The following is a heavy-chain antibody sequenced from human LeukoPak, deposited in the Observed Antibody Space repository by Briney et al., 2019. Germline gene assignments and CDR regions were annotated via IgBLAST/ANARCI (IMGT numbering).Heavy chain of an antibody. D-gene: IGHD6-19*01. V-gene: IGHV1-18*01. J-gene: IGHJ4*02. CDR3: ARGGDSSGWYVFDY. CDR2: ISAYNGNT. Sequence: ASVKVSCKASGYTFTSYGISWVRQAPGQGLEWMGWISAYNGNTNYAQKLQGRVTLTTDTSTSTAYMDLRSLRSDDTAVYYCARGGDSSGWYVFDYWGQGTLVTVSS. CDR1: GYTFTSYG.